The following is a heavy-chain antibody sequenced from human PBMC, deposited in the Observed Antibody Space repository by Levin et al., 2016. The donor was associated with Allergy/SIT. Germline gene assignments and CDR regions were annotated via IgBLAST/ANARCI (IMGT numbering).Heavy chain of an antibody. CDR3: AKDVTGVTGGDY. Sequence: GESLKISCAASGFTFSHYWMTWIRQAPGKGLEWVANMNLDGSGKYYVDSVKGRFTISRDDSKNTLYLQMNSLRVEDAAIYYCAKDVTGVTGGDYWGQGTQVTVSS. CDR2: MNLDGSGK. V-gene: IGHV3-7*03. CDR1: GFTFSHYW. J-gene: IGHJ4*02. D-gene: IGHD2-21*02.